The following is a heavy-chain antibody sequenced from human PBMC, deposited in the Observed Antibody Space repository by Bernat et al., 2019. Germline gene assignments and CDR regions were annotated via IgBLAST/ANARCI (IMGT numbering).Heavy chain of an antibody. CDR2: INPNSGGT. J-gene: IGHJ1*01. CDR3: ARGVFRVMGGSYYPEYFQH. CDR1: GYTFTGYY. V-gene: IGHV1-2*04. Sequence: QVQLVQSGAEVKKPGASVKVSYKASGYTFTGYYMHWVRQAPGQGLEWMGWINPNSGGTNYAQKFQGWVTMTRDTSISTAYMELGRLRSDDTAVYDCARGVFRVMGGSYYPEYFQHWGQGTLVTVSS. D-gene: IGHD1-26*01.